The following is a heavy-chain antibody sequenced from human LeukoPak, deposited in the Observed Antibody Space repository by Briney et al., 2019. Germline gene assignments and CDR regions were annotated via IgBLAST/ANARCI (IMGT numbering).Heavy chain of an antibody. Sequence: SETLSLTCTVSGGSMNNYYWSWIRQPPGKGLEWIGYIYYSGSTKYNPSLTSRVTISLDTSKNQSSLGLSSVTAADTAVYYCARSDSSQIFQYWGQGTLVTVSS. CDR1: GGSMNNYY. CDR2: IYYSGST. V-gene: IGHV4-59*13. CDR3: ARSDSSQIFQY. D-gene: IGHD6-13*01. J-gene: IGHJ1*01.